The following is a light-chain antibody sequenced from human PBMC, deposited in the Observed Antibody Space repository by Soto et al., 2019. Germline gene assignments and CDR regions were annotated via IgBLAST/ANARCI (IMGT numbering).Light chain of an antibody. CDR2: GAS. CDR1: QSVSSSY. J-gene: IGKJ4*01. Sequence: EIVLTQSPGTLSLSPGERATLPCRASQSVSSSYLAWYQQKPGQAPRLLIYGASSRATRLPDRFSGSGSRTDFHLTISRLEPEEYALYYCQQYGRSLTFGGGTKVEVK. V-gene: IGKV3-20*01. CDR3: QQYGRSLT.